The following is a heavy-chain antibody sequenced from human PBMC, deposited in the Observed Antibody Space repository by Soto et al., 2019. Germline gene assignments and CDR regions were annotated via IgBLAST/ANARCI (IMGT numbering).Heavy chain of an antibody. V-gene: IGHV6-1*01. CDR2: TYYRSKWYN. J-gene: IGHJ6*02. CDR1: GDSVSRNSAA. D-gene: IGHD2-2*01. Sequence: SQTLSLTCAISGDSVSRNSAAWNWIRQSPSRCLEWLGRTYYRSKWYNDYAVSVKSRITINPDTSKSQCSLKLNSVTPEHTAVYYCARGQHQLLFDYYYYFGMDVWGQGTTVTVSS. CDR3: ARGQHQLLFDYYYYFGMDV.